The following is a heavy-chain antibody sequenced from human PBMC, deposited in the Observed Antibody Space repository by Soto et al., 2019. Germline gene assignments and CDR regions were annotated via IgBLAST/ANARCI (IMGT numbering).Heavy chain of an antibody. CDR2: ISGSSNII. D-gene: IGHD3-10*01. J-gene: IGHJ6*02. V-gene: IGHV3-21*05. Sequence: GSLRLSCAASGFTLSTYSLNWVRQAPRKGLEWLSYISGSSNIIYYADSVKGRFTISRDNAKNSLYLQMNSLSDEDTAVYFCARGFDLQYGMDVWGQGTTVTVSS. CDR3: ARGFDLQYGMDV. CDR1: GFTLSTYS.